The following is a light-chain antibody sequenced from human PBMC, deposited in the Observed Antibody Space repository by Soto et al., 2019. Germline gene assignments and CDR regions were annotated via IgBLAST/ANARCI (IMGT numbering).Light chain of an antibody. V-gene: IGKV3-20*01. J-gene: IGKJ1*01. CDR1: QSVRSSF. CDR2: GAS. Sequence: EIVLTQSPGTLSLSPGERATLSCRASQSVRSSFLAWYQQKPGQAPRLLIYGASSRATGIPDRFSGSGSGTDFTLTISRLEPADFAVYYCQQYGSSPETFGQGTKMEIK. CDR3: QQYGSSPET.